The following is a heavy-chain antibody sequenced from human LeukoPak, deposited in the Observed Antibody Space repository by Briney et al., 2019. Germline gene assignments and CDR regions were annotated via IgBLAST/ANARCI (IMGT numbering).Heavy chain of an antibody. CDR2: IYSGGST. CDR1: GFTFCNHS. J-gene: IGHJ4*02. V-gene: IGHV3-53*01. Sequence: GSLRPSCAAPGFTFCNHSISWVRHGPGEGVGWVSVIYSGGSTYYADSVKGRFTISRDNSKNTLFLQMNSLRAEDTAVYYCAREAVTRNYFDYWGQGTLVTVSS. D-gene: IGHD4-17*01. CDR3: AREAVTRNYFDY.